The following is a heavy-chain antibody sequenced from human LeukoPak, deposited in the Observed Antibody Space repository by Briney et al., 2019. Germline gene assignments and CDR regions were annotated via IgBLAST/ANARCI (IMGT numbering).Heavy chain of an antibody. CDR3: AREYCSSTSCYYSSSSAPYRFDP. CDR1: GGSISSYY. J-gene: IGHJ5*02. V-gene: IGHV4-4*07. CDR2: IYTSGST. Sequence: SETLSLTCTVSGGSISSYYWSWIRQPAGKGLEWIGRIYTSGSTNYNPSLKSRVTMSVDTSKNQFSLKLSSVTAADTAVYYCAREYCSSTSCYYSSSSAPYRFDPWGQGTLVTVSS. D-gene: IGHD2-2*01.